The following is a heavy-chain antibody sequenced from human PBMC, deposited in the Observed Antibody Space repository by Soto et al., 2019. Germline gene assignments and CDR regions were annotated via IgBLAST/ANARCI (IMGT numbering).Heavy chain of an antibody. CDR3: GTQRGGGGY. D-gene: IGHD6-25*01. J-gene: IGHJ4*02. V-gene: IGHV3-53*01. Sequence: EVQLVESGGGLIQPGGSLRLSCAVSGFTVSNNYMSWVRQAPGKGLEGVSVIYSGGYTAYGDSVKGRFTISRDNSKNTLYPKVKSLGATDPAVFYCGTQRGGGGYWGQGTLVTVSS. CDR1: GFTVSNNY. CDR2: IYSGGYT.